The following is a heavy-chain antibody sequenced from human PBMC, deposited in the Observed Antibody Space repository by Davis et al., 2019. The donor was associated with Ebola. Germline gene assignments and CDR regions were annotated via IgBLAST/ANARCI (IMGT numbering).Heavy chain of an antibody. CDR1: GFTFSGSS. D-gene: IGHD3-10*01. CDR2: IRTTAYNYAT. CDR3: TTRGFDS. J-gene: IGHJ4*02. Sequence: GESLKISCAASGFTFSGSSMQWVRQAPGRGLEWVGRIRTTAYNYATVYPASVKGRFTISRDDSKSTTYLQMNSLRIEDTAVYYCTTRGFDSWGQGTLVTFSS. V-gene: IGHV3-73*01.